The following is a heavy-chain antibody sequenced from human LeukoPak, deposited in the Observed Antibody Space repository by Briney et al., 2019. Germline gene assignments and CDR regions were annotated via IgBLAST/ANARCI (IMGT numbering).Heavy chain of an antibody. V-gene: IGHV3-20*04. Sequence: PGGSLRLSCAASGLTFDDYGMSWVRQAPGKGLEWVSGINWNGGSTGYADSVKGRFTISRDNAKNSLYLQMNSLRAEDTALYYCARVPLGGGHYYFDYWGQGTLVTVSS. CDR2: INWNGGST. CDR3: ARVPLGGGHYYFDY. CDR1: GLTFDDYG. D-gene: IGHD3-16*01. J-gene: IGHJ4*02.